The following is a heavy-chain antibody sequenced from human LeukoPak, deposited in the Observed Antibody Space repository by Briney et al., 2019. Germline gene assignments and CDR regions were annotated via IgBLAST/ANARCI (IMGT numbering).Heavy chain of an antibody. CDR3: AKTGNPATGDF. CDR1: GFTVSSNY. V-gene: IGHV3-53*01. Sequence: PGGSLRLSCAASGFTVSSNYMSWVRQAPGKGLEWVSVIYSGGSAYYADSVKGRFTISRDNSKNTLYLQMNSLRAEDSAVYYCAKTGNPATGDFWGQGTLVTASS. CDR2: IYSGGSA. D-gene: IGHD1-1*01. J-gene: IGHJ4*02.